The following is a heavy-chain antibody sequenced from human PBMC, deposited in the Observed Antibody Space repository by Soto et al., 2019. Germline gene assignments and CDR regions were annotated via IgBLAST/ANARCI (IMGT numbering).Heavy chain of an antibody. CDR1: GFTFSSHS. D-gene: IGHD1-26*01. CDR2: ISPSSSTI. CDR3: AKALWEMYRGSPSDY. Sequence: PGGSLRLSCAASGFTFSSHSMNWVRQAPGKGLEWVSYISPSSSTIYYADSVKGRFTISRDNAKNSLYLQMNSLRAEDTAVYYCAKALWEMYRGSPSDYWGQGTLVTVSS. V-gene: IGHV3-48*01. J-gene: IGHJ4*02.